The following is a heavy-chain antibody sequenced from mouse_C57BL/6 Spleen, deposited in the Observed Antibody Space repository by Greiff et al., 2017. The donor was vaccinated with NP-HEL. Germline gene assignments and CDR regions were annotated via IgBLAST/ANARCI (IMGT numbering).Heavy chain of an antibody. Sequence: QVQLKESGAELVKPGASVKMSCKASGYTFTTYPIEWMKQNHGKSLEWIGNFHPYNDDTKYNEKFKGKATLTVEKSSSTVYLELSRLTSDDSAVYYCARGDSSGYAFDYWGQGTTLTVSS. CDR1: GYTFTTYP. CDR3: ARGDSSGYAFDY. J-gene: IGHJ2*01. CDR2: FHPYNDDT. D-gene: IGHD3-2*02. V-gene: IGHV1-47*01.